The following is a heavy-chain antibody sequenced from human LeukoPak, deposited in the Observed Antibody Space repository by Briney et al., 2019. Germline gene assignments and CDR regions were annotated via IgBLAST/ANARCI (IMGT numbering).Heavy chain of an antibody. CDR3: ARDPSLYCSSTSCYQEALPGMDV. CDR1: GFTFSSYS. D-gene: IGHD2-2*01. Sequence: GGALRLSCAASGFTFSSYSMNWVRQAPGKGLEGGSSISSSSSYIYYADSVKGGFTISRDNAKKSLYLQMNSLRAEDTAVYYCARDPSLYCSSTSCYQEALPGMDVWGQGTTVTVSS. V-gene: IGHV3-21*01. J-gene: IGHJ6*02. CDR2: ISSSSSYI.